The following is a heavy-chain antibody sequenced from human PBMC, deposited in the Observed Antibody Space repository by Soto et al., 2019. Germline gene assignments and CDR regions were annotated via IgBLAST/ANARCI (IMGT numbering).Heavy chain of an antibody. CDR1: GGTFSSYT. Sequence: QVQLVQSGAEVKKPGSSVKVSCKASGGTFSSYTISWVRQAPGQGLEWMGRIIPILGIANYAQKFQGRVTISAEKSTPTAYLELSSMRSEFTAVYYCAGGVSRALAFVIWGQGTIVTVSS. J-gene: IGHJ3*02. CDR2: IIPILGIA. D-gene: IGHD3-3*02. V-gene: IGHV1-69*02. CDR3: AGGVSRALAFVI.